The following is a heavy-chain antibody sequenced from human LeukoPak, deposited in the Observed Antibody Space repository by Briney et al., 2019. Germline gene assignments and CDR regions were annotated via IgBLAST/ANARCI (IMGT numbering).Heavy chain of an antibody. D-gene: IGHD4-23*01. CDR3: ARVGLYGGKLDY. CDR2: IYTSGNT. V-gene: IGHV4-61*02. CDR1: GASICSGSYY. Sequence: PSQTLSLTCTVSGASICSGSYYWSWIRQPAGKGLEWIGRIYTSGNTNYNPSLKSRVTISLDTSKNQFSLNLSSVTAADTAVYYCARVGLYGGKLDYWGQGTLVTVSS. J-gene: IGHJ4*02.